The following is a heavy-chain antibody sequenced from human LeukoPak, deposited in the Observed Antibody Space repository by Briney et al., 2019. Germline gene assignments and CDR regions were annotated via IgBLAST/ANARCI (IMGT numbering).Heavy chain of an antibody. CDR1: GFTFSSYG. Sequence: GGSLRLSCAASGFTFSSYGMSWVRQAPGKGLEWVSAISGSGGSTYYADSVKGRFTISRDNSKNTLYLQVNSLRAEDTAVYYCAKDRVTTLFRTVRTHAGRNWFDPWGQGTLVTVSS. D-gene: IGHD4-17*01. CDR2: ISGSGGST. CDR3: AKDRVTTLFRTVRTHAGRNWFDP. V-gene: IGHV3-23*01. J-gene: IGHJ5*02.